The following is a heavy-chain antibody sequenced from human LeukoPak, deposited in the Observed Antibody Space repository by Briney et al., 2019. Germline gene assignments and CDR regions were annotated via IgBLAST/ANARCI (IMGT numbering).Heavy chain of an antibody. CDR3: ARPSLNTGSYFDY. D-gene: IGHD1-26*01. V-gene: IGHV3-7*02. CDR1: GFTFSSYW. Sequence: PGGSLRLSCAASGFTFSSYWMSWVRQAPGKGLEWVAHIKQDGSEIYYVDSVRGRFTISRDNAKNSLYLQMNSLRAEDTAVYYCARPSLNTGSYFDYWGQGILVSVSS. J-gene: IGHJ4*02. CDR2: IKQDGSEI.